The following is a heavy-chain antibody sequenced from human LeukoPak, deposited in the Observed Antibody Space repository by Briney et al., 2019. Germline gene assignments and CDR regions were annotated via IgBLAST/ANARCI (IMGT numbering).Heavy chain of an antibody. J-gene: IGHJ4*02. CDR2: ISGSGGST. Sequence: GGSLRLSCAASRFTFSSYAMSWVRQAPGKGLEWVSAISGSGGSTYYADSVKGRFTISSDNSKNTLYLQMNSLRAEDTAVYYCAKVGATVSNHFDHWGQGTLVTVSS. D-gene: IGHD1-26*01. CDR1: RFTFSSYA. V-gene: IGHV3-23*01. CDR3: AKVGATVSNHFDH.